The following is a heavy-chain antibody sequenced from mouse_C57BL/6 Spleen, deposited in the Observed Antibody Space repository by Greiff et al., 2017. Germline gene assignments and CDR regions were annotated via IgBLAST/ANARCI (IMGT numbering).Heavy chain of an antibody. D-gene: IGHD2-5*01. J-gene: IGHJ4*01. CDR1: GYTFTDYE. CDR2: IDPETGGT. V-gene: IGHV1-15*01. Sequence: VQLQQSGAELVRPGASVTLSCKASGYTFTDYEMHWVKQTPVHGLEWIGAIDPETGGTAYNQKFKGKAILTADKSSSTAYMELRSLTSEDSAVYYCTRGAYYSNLRAMDYWGQGTSVTVSS. CDR3: TRGAYYSNLRAMDY.